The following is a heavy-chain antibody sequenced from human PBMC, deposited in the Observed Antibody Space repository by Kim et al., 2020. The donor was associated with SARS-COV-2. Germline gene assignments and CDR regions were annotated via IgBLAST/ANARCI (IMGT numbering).Heavy chain of an antibody. J-gene: IGHJ6*03. D-gene: IGHD3-3*01. V-gene: IGHV7-4-1*02. CDR1: GYTFTSYA. CDR3: ARDPKPYYDFWSGYYGRNYYMDX. Sequence: AXVKVSCKASGYTFTSYAMNWVRQAPGQXLXWMGWINTNTGNPTYAQGFTGRFVFSLDTSVSTAYLQISSLKAEDTAVYYCARDPKPYYDFWSGYYGRNYYMDXXGKXTTVTVSS. CDR2: INTNTGNP.